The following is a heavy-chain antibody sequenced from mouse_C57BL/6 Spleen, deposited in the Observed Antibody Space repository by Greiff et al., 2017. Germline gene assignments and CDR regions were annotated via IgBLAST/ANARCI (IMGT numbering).Heavy chain of an antibody. Sequence: VQLQQPGAELVKPGASVKMSCKASGYTFTSYWITWVKQRPGQGLEWIGDIYPGSGSTNYNAKFKSKATLTVDTSSSTAYMQLSSLTSEDSAVYYCAREDYSKGYFDVWGTGTTVTVSS. CDR2: IYPGSGST. CDR1: GYTFTSYW. CDR3: AREDYSKGYFDV. V-gene: IGHV1-55*01. J-gene: IGHJ1*03. D-gene: IGHD2-5*01.